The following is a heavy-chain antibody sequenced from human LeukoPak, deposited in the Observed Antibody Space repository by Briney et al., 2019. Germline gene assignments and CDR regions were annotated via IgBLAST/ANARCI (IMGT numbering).Heavy chain of an antibody. V-gene: IGHV3-11*04. J-gene: IGHJ3*02. CDR1: GFTFSDYY. Sequence: GGSLRLSCAASGFTFSDYYMSWIRQAPGKGLEWVSYISSSGSTIYYADSVKGRFTISRDNAKNSLYLQMNSLRAEDTAVYYCIKPVEMATMRDAFDIWGQGTMVTVPS. D-gene: IGHD5-24*01. CDR3: IKPVEMATMRDAFDI. CDR2: ISSSGSTI.